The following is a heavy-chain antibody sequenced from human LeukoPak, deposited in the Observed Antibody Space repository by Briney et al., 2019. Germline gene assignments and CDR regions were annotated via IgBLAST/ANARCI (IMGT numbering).Heavy chain of an antibody. J-gene: IGHJ4*02. CDR1: GFTFSSYS. Sequence: GGSLRLSCAASGFTFSSYSMNWVRQAPGKGLEWVSSISSSSSYIYYADSVKGRFTISRDNAKNSLYLQMNSLRAEDTAVYYCARDLLADSSGYYFQAFDYWGQGTLVTVSS. CDR2: ISSSSSYI. D-gene: IGHD3-22*01. V-gene: IGHV3-21*01. CDR3: ARDLLADSSGYYFQAFDY.